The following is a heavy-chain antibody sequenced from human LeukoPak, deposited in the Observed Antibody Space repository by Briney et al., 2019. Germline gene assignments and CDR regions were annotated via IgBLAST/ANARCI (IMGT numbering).Heavy chain of an antibody. D-gene: IGHD1-26*01. V-gene: IGHV3-21*01. J-gene: IGHJ6*02. CDR1: GFTFSSYS. Sequence: KSGGSLRLSCAASGFTFSSYSMNWVRQAPGKGLEWVSSISSSSSYIYYADSVKGRFTTSRDNAKNSLYLQMNSLRAEDTAVYYCARVASGSYSYYYYYGMDVWGQGTTVTVSS. CDR3: ARVASGSYSYYYYYGMDV. CDR2: ISSSSSYI.